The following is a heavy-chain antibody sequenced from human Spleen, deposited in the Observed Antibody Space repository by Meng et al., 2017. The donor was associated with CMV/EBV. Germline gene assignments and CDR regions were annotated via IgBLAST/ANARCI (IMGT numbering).Heavy chain of an antibody. D-gene: IGHD3-3*01. J-gene: IGHJ4*02. CDR3: VRQRFLEWLPGYYFDF. Sequence: SETLSLTCTVSTGSISTSYWSWIRQPPGKGLEWIGYIYSIGTTNYNPSLKSRVTISVAPSKNQFSLKVNSVTAADTAVYYCVRQRFLEWLPGYYFDFWGQGTLVTVSS. CDR1: TGSISTSY. CDR2: IYSIGTT. V-gene: IGHV4-59*01.